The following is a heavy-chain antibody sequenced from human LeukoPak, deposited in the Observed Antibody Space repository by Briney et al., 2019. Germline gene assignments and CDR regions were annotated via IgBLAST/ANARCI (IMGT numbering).Heavy chain of an antibody. J-gene: IGHJ5*02. V-gene: IGHV1-46*01. Sequence: ASVKVSCKASGYTFTNYYMVWVRQAPGQGLEWMGIINPSSGTTNYAQKFQGRVTMTRGMSTSTVYMELSSLRSEDTAVYYCARGPHKRTYDRDNWFDPWGQGTLVTVSS. CDR1: GYTFTNYY. CDR2: INPSSGTT. D-gene: IGHD3-3*01. CDR3: ARGPHKRTYDRDNWFDP.